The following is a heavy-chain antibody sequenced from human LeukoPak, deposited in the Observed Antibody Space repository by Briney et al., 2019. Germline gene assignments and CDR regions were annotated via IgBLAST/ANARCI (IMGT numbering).Heavy chain of an antibody. CDR3: ARFRQLRRSYVDY. V-gene: IGHV5-51*01. D-gene: IGHD1-1*01. Sequence: GAAPETSLKGAGSRFTTYCIGLGRPMPGKGLGWRGIIYTGGSDTRYNPFLQGQVTISADKSINTAYLQWSRLEAPDNAMYYCARFRQLRRSYVDYWGQGTLVAVSS. CDR1: GSRFTTYC. J-gene: IGHJ4*02. CDR2: IYTGGSDT.